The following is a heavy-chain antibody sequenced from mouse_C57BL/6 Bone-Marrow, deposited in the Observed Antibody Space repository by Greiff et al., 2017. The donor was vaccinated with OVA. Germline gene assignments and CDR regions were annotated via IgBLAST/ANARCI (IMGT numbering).Heavy chain of an antibody. D-gene: IGHD2-1*01. CDR3: ARGGNYLLAY. Sequence: VQLQQSGPELVKPGASVKISCKASGYAFSSSWMNWVKQRPGKGLEWIGRIYPGDGDTNYNGKFKGKATLTADKSSSTAYMQLSSLTSEDSAVYFCARGGNYLLAYWGQGTLVTVSA. J-gene: IGHJ3*01. CDR2: IYPGDGDT. CDR1: GYAFSSSW. V-gene: IGHV1-82*01.